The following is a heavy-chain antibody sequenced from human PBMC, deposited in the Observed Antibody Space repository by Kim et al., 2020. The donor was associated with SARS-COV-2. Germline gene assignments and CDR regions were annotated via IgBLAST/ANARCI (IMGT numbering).Heavy chain of an antibody. J-gene: IGHJ5*02. V-gene: IGHV3-23*01. CDR2: ISGSGGST. CDR3: AKDPTPSTLGTMVRGGNFDP. D-gene: IGHD3-10*01. CDR1: GFTFSSYA. Sequence: GGSLRLSCAASGFTFSSYAMSWVRQAPGKGLEWVSAISGSGGSTYYADSVKGRFTISRDNSKNTLYLQMNSLRAEDTAVYYCAKDPTPSTLGTMVRGGNFDPWGQGTLVTVSS.